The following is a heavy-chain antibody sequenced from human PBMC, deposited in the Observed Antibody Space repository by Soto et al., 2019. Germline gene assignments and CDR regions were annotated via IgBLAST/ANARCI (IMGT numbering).Heavy chain of an antibody. V-gene: IGHV3-23*01. Sequence: GGSLRLSCAASGFTFSSYAMSWVRQAPGKGLEWVSAISGSGGSTYYADSVKGRFTISRDNSKNTLYLQMNSLRAEDTAVYYCAKGRGGSGGYSYGYHYYYYYGMDVWGQGTTVTVSS. J-gene: IGHJ6*02. CDR3: AKGRGGSGGYSYGYHYYYYYGMDV. D-gene: IGHD5-18*01. CDR2: ISGSGGST. CDR1: GFTFSSYA.